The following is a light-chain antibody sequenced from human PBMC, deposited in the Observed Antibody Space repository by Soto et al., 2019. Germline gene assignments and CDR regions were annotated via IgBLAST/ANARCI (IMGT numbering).Light chain of an antibody. CDR2: GAS. CDR1: QSVSSSY. V-gene: IGKV3-20*01. J-gene: IGKJ5*01. Sequence: EIVLTQSPGTLSLSPGERATLSCRASQSVSSSYLAWYQQKPGQAPRLLIYGASSRATGIPDRFSGSGSGTDFTLTISRLEPEDFAVDYCHQYGSSPPITFGQGTRLEIK. CDR3: HQYGSSPPIT.